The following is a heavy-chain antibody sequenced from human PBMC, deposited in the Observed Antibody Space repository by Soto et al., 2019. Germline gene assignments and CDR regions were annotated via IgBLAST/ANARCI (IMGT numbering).Heavy chain of an antibody. V-gene: IGHV3-66*01. CDR2: IQSGGTT. J-gene: IGHJ6*04. CDR3: AREDVICDGGRCYGIPLAV. D-gene: IGHD2-15*01. CDR1: GFTVSSKY. Sequence: EVQLVESGGGLVQPGGSLRLSCAASGFTVSSKYMTWVRQAPGKGLEWVSLIQSGGTTYYADSVKGRFTISRDTSENTRHLHMDRLRVEETAVYYCAREDVICDGGRCYGIPLAVWGKGTTVTVSS.